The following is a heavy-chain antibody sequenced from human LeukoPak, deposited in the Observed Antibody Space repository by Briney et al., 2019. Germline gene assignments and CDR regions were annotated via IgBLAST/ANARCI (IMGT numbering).Heavy chain of an antibody. J-gene: IGHJ5*02. CDR1: GGTFSSYA. V-gene: IGHV1-69*01. Sequence: GASVKVSCKASGGTFSSYAFSWVRQAPGQGLEWMGGIIPIFGTANYAQKFQGRVTITADESTSTAYMELSSLRSEDTAVYYCATDLLWFGETTFDPWGQGTLVTVSS. CDR2: IIPIFGTA. D-gene: IGHD3-10*01. CDR3: ATDLLWFGETTFDP.